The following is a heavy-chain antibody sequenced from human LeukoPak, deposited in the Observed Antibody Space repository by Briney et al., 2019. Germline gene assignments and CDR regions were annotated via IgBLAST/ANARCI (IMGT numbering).Heavy chain of an antibody. CDR2: IYYTGST. J-gene: IGHJ4*02. CDR1: GGYISTYY. D-gene: IGHD3-16*01. CDR3: ARFSQYYDSPTHYLDY. Sequence: PSETLSLTCTVSGGYISTYYWTWIRQPPGKGLEWIGNIYYTGSTNYNPSLKSRFTISVDTSKNQFSLRLNSVTAADTAVYYCARFSQYYDSPTHYLDYWGQGILVTVSS. V-gene: IGHV4-59*08.